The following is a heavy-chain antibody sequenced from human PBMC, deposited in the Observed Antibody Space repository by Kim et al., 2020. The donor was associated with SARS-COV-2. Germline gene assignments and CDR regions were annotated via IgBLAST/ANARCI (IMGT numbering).Heavy chain of an antibody. CDR1: GFSFDSYS. CDR3: VRDFNWAFAY. V-gene: IGHV3-21*05. J-gene: IGHJ4*02. Sequence: GGSLRLFCFASGFSFDSYSMNWVRQAPGKGLEWLAYIGNNGGNIHYADSVKGRFYISRDNSRTSIYLHMNSLRVEDTARYFCVRDFNWAFAYWGQGTLV. CDR2: IGNNGGNI. D-gene: IGHD1-1*01.